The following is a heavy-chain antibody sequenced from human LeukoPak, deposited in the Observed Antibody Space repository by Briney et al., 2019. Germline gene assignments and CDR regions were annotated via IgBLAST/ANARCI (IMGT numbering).Heavy chain of an antibody. D-gene: IGHD3-9*01. CDR2: IYYSGST. CDR1: GGSISSSSYY. Sequence: PSETLSLTCTVSGGSISSSSYYWGWIRQPPGKGLEWIGYIYYSGSTNYNPSLKSRVTISVDTSKNQFSLKLSSVTAADTAVYYCARGRHRPYYDILTGYYIFDYWGQGTLVTVSS. CDR3: ARGRHRPYYDILTGYYIFDY. V-gene: IGHV4-61*05. J-gene: IGHJ4*02.